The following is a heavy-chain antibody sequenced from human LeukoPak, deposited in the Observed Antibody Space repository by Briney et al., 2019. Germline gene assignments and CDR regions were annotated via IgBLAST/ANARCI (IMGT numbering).Heavy chain of an antibody. D-gene: IGHD3-16*01. CDR2: ISGSGGST. Sequence: GGSLRLSCAASGFTFSSYAMSWVRHAPGKGLEWVSSISGSGGSTYYADSVKGRFTISRDNSKNTLYLQMNSLRAEDTAVYYCAIPIMITFGGVIAHWGQGTLVTVSS. J-gene: IGHJ5*02. V-gene: IGHV3-23*01. CDR3: AIPIMITFGGVIAH. CDR1: GFTFSSYA.